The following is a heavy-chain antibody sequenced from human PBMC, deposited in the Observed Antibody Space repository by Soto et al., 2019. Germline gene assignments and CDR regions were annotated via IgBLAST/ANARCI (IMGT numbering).Heavy chain of an antibody. CDR1: GFSFIDDA. Sequence: RRLSFAASGFSFIDDAMHWVRQAPGQGLEWVAVITYDGSNKYYADSVRGRFTISRDNSKSTLYLQMDSLIIDDTAVYYCARDVGTQLDFWSTSGMDVWGQGPTVTVSS. V-gene: IGHV3-30-3*01. CDR3: ARDVGTQLDFWSTSGMDV. J-gene: IGHJ6*02. D-gene: IGHD3-3*01. CDR2: ITYDGSNK.